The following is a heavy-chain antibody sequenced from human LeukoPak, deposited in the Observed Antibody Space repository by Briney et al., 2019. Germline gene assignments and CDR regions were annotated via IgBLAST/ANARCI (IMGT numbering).Heavy chain of an antibody. CDR3: ATDLDCSSTSCFDY. J-gene: IGHJ4*02. CDR1: GYTLTELS. CDR2: FDPEDGET. Sequence: ASVKVSCKVSGYTLTELSMHWVRQAPGKGLEWMGGFDPEDGETIYAQKFQGRVTMTEDTSTDTAYVELSSLRSEDTAVYYCATDLDCSSTSCFDYWGQGTLVTVSS. D-gene: IGHD2-2*01. V-gene: IGHV1-24*01.